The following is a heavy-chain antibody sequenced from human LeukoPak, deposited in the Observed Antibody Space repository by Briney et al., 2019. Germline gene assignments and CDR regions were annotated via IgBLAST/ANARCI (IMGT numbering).Heavy chain of an antibody. CDR1: GYTFTGYY. CDR2: INPNSGDT. Sequence: ASVKVSCKASGYTFTGYYMHWVRQAPGQGLEWMGWINPNSGDTNYAQKFQGRVTMTRDTSISTAYMDLSRLRSDDTAVYYCARVYLFVAATGTHPLFDYWGQGTLVTVSS. V-gene: IGHV1-2*02. J-gene: IGHJ4*02. D-gene: IGHD6-13*01. CDR3: ARVYLFVAATGTHPLFDY.